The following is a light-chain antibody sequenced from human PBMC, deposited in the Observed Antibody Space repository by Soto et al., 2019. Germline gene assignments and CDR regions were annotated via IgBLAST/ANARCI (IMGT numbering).Light chain of an antibody. CDR1: QSVSSKY. CDR2: GTS. V-gene: IGKV3-20*01. CDR3: QQYGNYPRT. Sequence: ILLTQSPGTLSLSPGERATLSCRASQSVSSKYLAWYQQKPGQAPRVLIYGTSIRASGVPERFSGGGSGTDFTLTITRLEPEDFEVYYCQQYGNYPRTFGQGTKVDIK. J-gene: IGKJ1*01.